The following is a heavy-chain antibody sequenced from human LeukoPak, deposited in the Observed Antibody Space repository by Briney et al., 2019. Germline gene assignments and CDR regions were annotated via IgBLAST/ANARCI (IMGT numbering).Heavy chain of an antibody. CDR1: GGSISSYY. CDR3: ARDIDFSLWSGYSELGA. Sequence: SETLSLTCTVSGGSISSYYWSWIRQPPGKGLEWIGYIYYSGSTNYNPSLKSRVTISVDTSKNQFSLKLSSVTAADTAVYYCARDIDFSLWSGYSELGAWGQGTLVTVSS. J-gene: IGHJ5*02. V-gene: IGHV4-59*01. D-gene: IGHD3-3*01. CDR2: IYYSGST.